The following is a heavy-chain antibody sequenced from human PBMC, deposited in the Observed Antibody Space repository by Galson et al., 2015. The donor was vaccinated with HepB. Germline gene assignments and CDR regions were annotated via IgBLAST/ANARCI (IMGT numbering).Heavy chain of an antibody. J-gene: IGHJ4*02. CDR1: GGSFSGYY. V-gene: IGHV4-30-4*08. Sequence: TLSLTCAVYGGSFSGYYWSWIRQPPGKGLEWIGYIYYNGGTYSNPSLKSRLTMSVVTSKNQFSLQLNSVTAADTAVYYCARGGGSKAYGYWGQGTLVTVSP. D-gene: IGHD3-10*01. CDR2: IYYNGGT. CDR3: ARGGGSKAYGY.